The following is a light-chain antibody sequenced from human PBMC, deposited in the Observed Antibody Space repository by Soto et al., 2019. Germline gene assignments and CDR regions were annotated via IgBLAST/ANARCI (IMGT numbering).Light chain of an antibody. Sequence: QPVLTQPPSVSGAPGQRVTISCTGSSSNIGAGYDVHWYQQLPGTAPKLLISGNSNRPSGVPDRFSGSKSGTSASLAITGLQAEDEADYYCQSYDSSLSGRVVFGGGTKLTVL. CDR2: GNS. J-gene: IGLJ2*01. CDR3: QSYDSSLSGRVV. CDR1: SSNIGAGYD. V-gene: IGLV1-40*01.